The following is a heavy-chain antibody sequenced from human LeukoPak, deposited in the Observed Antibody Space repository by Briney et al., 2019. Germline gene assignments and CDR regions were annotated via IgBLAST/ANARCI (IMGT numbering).Heavy chain of an antibody. CDR3: ARGTRNREIVATPSNY. CDR1: GYTFTSYY. V-gene: IGHV1-46*01. D-gene: IGHD5-12*01. J-gene: IGHJ4*02. CDR2: INPSSGST. Sequence: ASVKVSCKASGYTFTSYYMHWVRQAPGQGLEWMGIINPSSGSTNYAQKFQGRVTMTRDTSTSTVYMELSSLRSEDTAVYYCARGTRNREIVATPSNYWGQGALVTVSS.